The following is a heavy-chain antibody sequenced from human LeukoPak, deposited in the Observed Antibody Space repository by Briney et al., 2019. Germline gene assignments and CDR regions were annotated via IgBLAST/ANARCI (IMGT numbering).Heavy chain of an antibody. D-gene: IGHD3-22*01. CDR2: ISNDGSNK. CDR3: ARDEPVNYYDSSGYYASIDC. CDR1: GFTFSSYG. Sequence: PGGSLRLSCAASGFTFSSYGMHWVRQAPGKGLEWVAVISNDGSNKYYADSVKGRFTISRDNAKNSLYLQMNSLRGEDTAVYYCARDEPVNYYDSSGYYASIDCWGQGTLVTVSS. V-gene: IGHV3-30*03. J-gene: IGHJ4*02.